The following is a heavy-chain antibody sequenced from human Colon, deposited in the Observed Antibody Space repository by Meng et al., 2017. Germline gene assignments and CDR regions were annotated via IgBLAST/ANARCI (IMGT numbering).Heavy chain of an antibody. D-gene: IGHD5-18*01. Sequence: QVQLQQSGPGLVKPSQTLSLPCVISGDRVSSNTAAWNWIRQSPSRGLEWLGRTYYRSKWYNEYAVSVKSRMTFNADTSKNQVSLQVNSVTPEDTAVYYCARDHGYSYGLPLDYWGQGILVTVSS. CDR1: GDRVSSNTAA. V-gene: IGHV6-1*01. CDR3: ARDHGYSYGLPLDY. J-gene: IGHJ4*02. CDR2: TYYRSKWYN.